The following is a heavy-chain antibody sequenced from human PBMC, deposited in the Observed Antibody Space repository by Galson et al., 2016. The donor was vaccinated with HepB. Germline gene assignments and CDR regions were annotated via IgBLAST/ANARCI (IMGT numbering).Heavy chain of an antibody. D-gene: IGHD3-16*02. CDR2: IWFDASNK. CDR1: GFMFSNYG. J-gene: IGHJ6*02. Sequence: LSCAASGFMFSNYGMHWVRQAPGKGLEWVAVIWFDASNKYHGDSAKGRFTISRDNSKNMLYLQMNSLRAEDTAVYYCARDRDYVWGSYRYPHYYGMDVWGQGTTVTVSS. V-gene: IGHV3-33*01. CDR3: ARDRDYVWGSYRYPHYYGMDV.